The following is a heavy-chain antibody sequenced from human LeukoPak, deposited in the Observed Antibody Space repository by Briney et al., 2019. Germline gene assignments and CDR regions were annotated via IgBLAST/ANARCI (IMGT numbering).Heavy chain of an antibody. CDR3: ARDDGSGSYLGH. V-gene: IGHV3-48*02. Sequence: GGSLRLSCAASGFSFSDYAMNWVRQAPGKGLQWVSYISSSSSTRYYADSVKGRITISRDNAKNSLSLQLSSLRDDDTAVYYCARDDGSGSYLGHWGQGTLVTVSS. J-gene: IGHJ4*02. CDR1: GFSFSDYA. CDR2: ISSSSSTR. D-gene: IGHD3-10*01.